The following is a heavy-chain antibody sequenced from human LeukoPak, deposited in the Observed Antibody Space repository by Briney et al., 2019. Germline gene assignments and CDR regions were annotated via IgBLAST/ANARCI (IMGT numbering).Heavy chain of an antibody. CDR3: ARQRGYNYGAFDY. J-gene: IGHJ4*02. Sequence: GGSLRLSCAASGFTVSSNYMSWVRQAPGKGLEWGSVIYSGDSTYYADSVKGRFTISRDNTKNTLYLQMSSLRAEDTAVYYCARQRGYNYGAFDYWGQGTLVTVSS. CDR2: IYSGDST. V-gene: IGHV3-53*01. CDR1: GFTVSSNY. D-gene: IGHD5-18*01.